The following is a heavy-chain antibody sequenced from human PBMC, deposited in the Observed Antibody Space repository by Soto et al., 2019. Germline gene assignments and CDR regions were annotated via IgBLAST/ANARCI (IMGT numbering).Heavy chain of an antibody. CDR2: ISSSSSYI. D-gene: IGHD3-3*01. V-gene: IGHV3-21*01. CDR3: AGGFLEWVLRY. Sequence: GGSRRLCCAASGLTFSSYIMNGVGQAPGKGLEWVSSISSSSSYIYYADSVKGRFTISRDNAKNSLYLQMNSLRAEDTAVYYCAGGFLEWVLRYWGQGTLVTVSS. CDR1: GLTFSSYI. J-gene: IGHJ4*02.